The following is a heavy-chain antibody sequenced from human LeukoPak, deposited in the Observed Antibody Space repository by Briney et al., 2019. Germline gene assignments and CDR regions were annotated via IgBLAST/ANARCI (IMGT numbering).Heavy chain of an antibody. CDR3: ARELLGYRDRDGY. V-gene: IGHV3-21*01. CDR1: GFTFSSYS. J-gene: IGHJ4*02. D-gene: IGHD4-17*01. CDR2: ISSSSSYI. Sequence: GGSLRLSCAASGFTFSSYSMNWVRQAPGKGLEWVSSISSSSSYIYYADSVKGRFTISTDNAKNSLYMQMNSLRAEDTAVYYCARELLGYRDRDGYWGQGTLVTVSS.